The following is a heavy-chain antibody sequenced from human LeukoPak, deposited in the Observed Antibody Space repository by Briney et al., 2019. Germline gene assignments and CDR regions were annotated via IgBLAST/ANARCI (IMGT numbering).Heavy chain of an antibody. CDR3: ARSQPDFDY. CDR1: GYSISSGYY. D-gene: IGHD1-1*01. J-gene: IGHJ4*02. Sequence: PSETLSLTCTVSGYSISSGYYWGWIRQPPGKGLEWIGSIYHSGSTYYNPSLKSRVTISVDTSKNQFSLKLSSVTAADTAVYYCARSQPDFDYWGQGTLVTVSS. V-gene: IGHV4-38-2*02. CDR2: IYHSGST.